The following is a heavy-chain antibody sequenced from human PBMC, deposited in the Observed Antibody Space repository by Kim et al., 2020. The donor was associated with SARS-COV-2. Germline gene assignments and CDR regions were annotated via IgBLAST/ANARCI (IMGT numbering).Heavy chain of an antibody. V-gene: IGHV4-31*03. CDR1: GDSISSPDYY. CDR3: ARAAGRIAAAGKIDF. Sequence: SETLSLTCTVSGDSISSPDYYWTWIRQPPGKGLEWMGYVYHSGSTHYNVSLYSRLSISVDTSKNQFSLRLKSLTAADTAVYYCARAAGRIAAAGKIDFWGQGTPVTVSS. CDR2: VYHSGST. D-gene: IGHD6-13*01. J-gene: IGHJ4*02.